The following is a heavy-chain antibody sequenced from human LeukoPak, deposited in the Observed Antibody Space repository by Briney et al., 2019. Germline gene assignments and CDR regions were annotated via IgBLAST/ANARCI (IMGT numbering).Heavy chain of an antibody. D-gene: IGHD6-13*01. V-gene: IGHV1-3*01. CDR3: ARARGYSSSWYDY. CDR2: INAGNGNT. Sequence: ASVKVSCKASGYTFTSYAMHWVRQAPGQGLEWMGWINAGNGNTKYSQKFQGRVTITRDTSASTAYMELSSLRSEDTAVYYCARARGYSSSWYDYWGQGTLVTVSS. CDR1: GYTFTSYA. J-gene: IGHJ4*02.